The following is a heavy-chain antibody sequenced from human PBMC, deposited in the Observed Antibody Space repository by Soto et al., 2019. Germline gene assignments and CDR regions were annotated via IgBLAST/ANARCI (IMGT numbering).Heavy chain of an antibody. V-gene: IGHV4-59*01. J-gene: IGHJ4*02. Sequence: SETLSVTCTVSGGSISSYYWSWIRQPPGKGLEWIGYIYYSGSTNYNPSLKSRVTISVDTSKNQFSLKLSSVTAADTAVYYCARERFAYCSSTSCLSYFDYWGQGTLVTVSS. CDR3: ARERFAYCSSTSCLSYFDY. D-gene: IGHD2-2*01. CDR2: IYYSGST. CDR1: GGSISSYY.